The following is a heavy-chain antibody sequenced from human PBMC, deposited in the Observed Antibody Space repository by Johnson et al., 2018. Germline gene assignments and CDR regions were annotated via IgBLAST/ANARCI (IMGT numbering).Heavy chain of an antibody. CDR2: IIPIFGTA. J-gene: IGHJ4*02. CDR1: GGTFRSYA. V-gene: IGHV1-69*12. Sequence: QVQLVQSGAEVKKPGSSVKVSCKASGGTFRSYAISWVRQAPGQGLEWMGGIIPIFGTANYAQKFQGRVTITADESTSTEYMELSSLRSEDTAVYYCARIPHPIEGNKAYTPFHYWGQGTLVTVSS. CDR3: ARIPHPIEGNKAYTPFHY. D-gene: IGHD3-16*01.